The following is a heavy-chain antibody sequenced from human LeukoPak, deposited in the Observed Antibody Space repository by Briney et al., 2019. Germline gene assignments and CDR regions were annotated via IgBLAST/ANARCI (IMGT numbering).Heavy chain of an antibody. J-gene: IGHJ4*02. V-gene: IGHV3-21*01. D-gene: IGHD5-18*01. CDR1: GFTFSNYD. CDR3: ARGGYSPGYFDY. Sequence: GGSLRLSCAASGFTFSNYDMNWVRQSPGKGLEWVSSIDTDSTYIHYADSVKGRFTISRDNAKTSLYLQMNSLRAEDTAVYYCARGGYSPGYFDYWGQGTLVTVSS. CDR2: IDTDSTYI.